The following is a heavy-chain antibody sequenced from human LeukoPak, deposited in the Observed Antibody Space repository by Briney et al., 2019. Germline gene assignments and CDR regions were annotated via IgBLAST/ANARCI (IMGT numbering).Heavy chain of an antibody. V-gene: IGHV3-23*01. CDR1: GFTFNSYA. CDR3: AKTYRDYFDY. D-gene: IGHD5-18*01. J-gene: IGHJ4*02. CDR2: I. Sequence: GGSLRLCCAASGFTFNSYAMNWVRQAPGKGLEWISAIYADSVKGRFTISRDNAKNTLSLQLNSLRAEDTAIYYCAKTYRDYFDYWGRGTLVTVSS.